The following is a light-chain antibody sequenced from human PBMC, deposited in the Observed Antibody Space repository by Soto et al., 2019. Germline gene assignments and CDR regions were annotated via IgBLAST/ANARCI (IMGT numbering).Light chain of an antibody. V-gene: IGLV2-8*01. CDR3: SSYAGSNLFV. CDR1: SSDVGGYNY. CDR2: EVS. Sequence: QSALTQPPSASGSPGQSVTISCTGTSSDVGGYNYVSWYQQHPGKAPKLMIYEVSKRPSGVTDRFSGSKSGNTASLTVSGLQAEDEADYYCSSYAGSNLFVFGTGTKLTVL. J-gene: IGLJ1*01.